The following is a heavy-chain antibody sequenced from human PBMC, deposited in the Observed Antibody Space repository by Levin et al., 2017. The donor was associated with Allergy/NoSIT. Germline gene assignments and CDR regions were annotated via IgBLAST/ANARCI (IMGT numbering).Heavy chain of an antibody. CDR1: GFTFSSFP. J-gene: IGHJ6*02. D-gene: IGHD1-14*01. CDR2: ISYDGSNK. Sequence: GGSLRLSCAASGFTFSSFPIHWVRQAPGKGLEWVAVISYDGSNKYYTDSVKGRFTISRDNSKYTLYLQMNSLRAGDTAVYYCASSLTRGVRLADYYYGMDVWGQGTTVIVSS. V-gene: IGHV3-30*04. CDR3: ASSLTRGVRLADYYYGMDV.